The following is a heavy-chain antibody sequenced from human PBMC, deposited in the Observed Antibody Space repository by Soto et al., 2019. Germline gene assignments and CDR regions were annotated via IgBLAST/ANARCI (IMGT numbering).Heavy chain of an antibody. Sequence: GGSLRLSCAASGFTFSSYAMSWVRQAPGKGLEWVSAISGSGGSTYYADSVKGRLTISRDNSKNTLYLQMNSLRAEDTAVYYCAKSGSSLTDYYYYGMDVWGQGTTVTVS. J-gene: IGHJ6*02. CDR1: GFTFSSYA. CDR2: ISGSGGST. CDR3: AKSGSSLTDYYYYGMDV. V-gene: IGHV3-23*01. D-gene: IGHD6-6*01.